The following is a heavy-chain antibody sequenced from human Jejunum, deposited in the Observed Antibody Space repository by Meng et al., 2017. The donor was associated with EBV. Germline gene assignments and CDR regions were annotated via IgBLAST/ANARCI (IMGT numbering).Heavy chain of an antibody. V-gene: IGHV4-61*05. J-gene: IGHJ4*02. D-gene: IGHD1-26*01. CDR1: GGSSHHCSSY. CDR2: IYSSENA. Sequence: QLAGLGPALVKASSTPTLTSLCAGGSSHHCSSYWGWIRQPPEKVLERIGNIYSSENASYKPSLNSRVTISIDKSKNQFPLRLNSVTAAYSSVNCCSTLGGLPGSAYWGQGNLVTVSS. CDR3: STLGGLPGSAY.